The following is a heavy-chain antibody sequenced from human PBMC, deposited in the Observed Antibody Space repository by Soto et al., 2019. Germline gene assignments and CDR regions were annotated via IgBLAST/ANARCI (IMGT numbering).Heavy chain of an antibody. D-gene: IGHD2-21*02. CDR1: GGSFSGYY. CDR3: ARGRLYYYGMDV. J-gene: IGHJ6*02. V-gene: IGHV4-34*01. CDR2: INHSGST. Sequence: SETLSLTCAVYGGSFSGYYWSWIRQPPGKGLEWIGEINHSGSTNYNPSLKSRVTISVDTSKNQFSLKLSSVTAADTAVYYCARGRLYYYGMDVWGQGTTVTVSS.